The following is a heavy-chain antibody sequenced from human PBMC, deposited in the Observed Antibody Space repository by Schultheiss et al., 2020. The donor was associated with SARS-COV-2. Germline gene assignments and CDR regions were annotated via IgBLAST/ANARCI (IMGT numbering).Heavy chain of an antibody. CDR2: IIPIFGIA. CDR1: GGTFSSYA. J-gene: IGHJ6*02. CDR3: VAINCSGGSCYMNYYYGMDV. Sequence: SVKVSCKASGGTFSSYAISWVRQAPGQGLEWMGGIIPIFGIANYAQKFQGRVTITADKSTSTAYMELSSLRSEDTAVYYCVAINCSGGSCYMNYYYGMDVWGQGTTVTVSS. V-gene: IGHV1-69*10. D-gene: IGHD2-15*01.